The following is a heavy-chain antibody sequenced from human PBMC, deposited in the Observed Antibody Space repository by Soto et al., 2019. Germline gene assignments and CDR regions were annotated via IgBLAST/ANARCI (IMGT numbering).Heavy chain of an antibody. CDR2: MGNDGINT. J-gene: IGHJ3*02. CDR3: AKEFQWELHAFDI. D-gene: IGHD1-26*01. V-gene: IGHV3-30*02. Sequence: GESLRLSCAASGFIFSTYGIHWIRQAPGKGLEWVAVMGNDGINTYYADSVKGRFTISRDNSKNTLFLQLHSLRADDTAVYYCAKEFQWELHAFDIWGQGTMVTVSS. CDR1: GFIFSTYG.